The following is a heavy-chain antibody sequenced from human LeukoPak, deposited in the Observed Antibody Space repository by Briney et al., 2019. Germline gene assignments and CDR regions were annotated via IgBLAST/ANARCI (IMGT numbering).Heavy chain of an antibody. CDR1: GGSISSYY. CDR3: AKEAVTTGYADY. CDR2: IYYSGST. J-gene: IGHJ4*02. D-gene: IGHD4-17*01. V-gene: IGHV4-59*01. Sequence: PSETLSLTCTVSGGSISSYYWSWIRQPPGKGLEWIGYIYYSGSTNYNPSLKSRVTISVDTSKNQFSLKLSSVTAADTAVYYCAKEAVTTGYADYWGQGTLVTVSS.